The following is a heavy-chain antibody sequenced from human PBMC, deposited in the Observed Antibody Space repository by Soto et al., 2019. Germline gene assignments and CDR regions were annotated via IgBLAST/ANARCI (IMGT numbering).Heavy chain of an antibody. J-gene: IGHJ4*02. Sequence: QVQLQESGPGLVKPSETLSLTCTVSGGSISSYYWSWIRQPAGKGLEWIGRIYTSGSTNYNPSLKSRVTMSVDTSKNQFSLKLSSVTAADTAVYYXAREYYYDSSGYNLFDYWGQGTLVTVSS. CDR3: AREYYYDSSGYNLFDY. V-gene: IGHV4-4*07. D-gene: IGHD3-22*01. CDR2: IYTSGST. CDR1: GGSISSYY.